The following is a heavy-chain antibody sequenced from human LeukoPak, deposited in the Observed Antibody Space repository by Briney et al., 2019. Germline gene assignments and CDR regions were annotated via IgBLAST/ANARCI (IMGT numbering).Heavy chain of an antibody. J-gene: IGHJ4*02. V-gene: IGHV4-59*08. CDR3: ARHGRLGYCSSTSCYRYSYDSSGYVDY. Sequence: PSETLSLTCTVSGGSISSYYWSWIRHPPGKGLEWIGYIYYSGSTNYNPSLKSRVTISVDTSKNQFSLKLSSVTAADTAVYYCARHGRLGYCSSTSCYRYSYDSSGYVDYWGQGTLVTVSS. CDR1: GGSISSYY. CDR2: IYYSGST. D-gene: IGHD2-2*01.